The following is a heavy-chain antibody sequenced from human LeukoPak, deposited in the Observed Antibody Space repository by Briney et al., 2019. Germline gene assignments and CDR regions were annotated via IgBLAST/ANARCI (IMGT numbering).Heavy chain of an antibody. CDR1: GFTFSSYW. CDR3: ARGEATVTELFDY. CDR2: IEQDGSEK. D-gene: IGHD4-17*01. V-gene: IGHV3-7*01. J-gene: IGHJ4*02. Sequence: GGSLRLSCAASGFTFSSYWMSWVRQAPGKGLEWVANIEQDGSEKYYVDSVKGRFTISRDNAKNSLYLQMNSLRAEDTAVYYCARGEATVTELFDYWGQGTLVTVSS.